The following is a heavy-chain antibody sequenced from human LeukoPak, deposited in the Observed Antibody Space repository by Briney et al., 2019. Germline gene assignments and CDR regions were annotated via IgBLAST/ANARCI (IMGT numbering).Heavy chain of an antibody. CDR2: INQDGSEK. CDR1: GFTFSTYW. Sequence: GGSLRLSCAASGFTFSTYWMSWVRQAPGKGLEWVANINQDGSEKFYVDSVKGRFTISRDNAKHSLYLQVNILRAEDTAVYYCARAGSARSRDYWGQGTLV. J-gene: IGHJ4*02. V-gene: IGHV3-7*05. D-gene: IGHD6-19*01. CDR3: ARAGSARSRDY.